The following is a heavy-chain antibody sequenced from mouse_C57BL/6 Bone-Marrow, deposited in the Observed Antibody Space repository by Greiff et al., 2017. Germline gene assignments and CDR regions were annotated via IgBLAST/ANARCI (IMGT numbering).Heavy chain of an antibody. D-gene: IGHD1-1*01. CDR2: IDPENGDT. CDR1: GFNIKDDY. V-gene: IGHV14-4*01. J-gene: IGHJ3*01. CDR3: TLNYYGSSPVFAY. Sequence: VQLQQSGAELVRPGASVKLSCTASGFNIKDDYMHWVKQRPEQGLEWIGWIDPENGDTEYASKFQGKATITADTSSNTAYLQLSSLTSEDTAVYYCTLNYYGSSPVFAYWGQGTLVTVSA.